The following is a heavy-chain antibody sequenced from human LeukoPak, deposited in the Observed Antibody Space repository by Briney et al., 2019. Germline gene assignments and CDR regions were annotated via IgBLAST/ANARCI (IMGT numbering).Heavy chain of an antibody. Sequence: GGSLRLSCTASGFTFSNYWMSWVRQTPENGLEWVSNINQDGSETEYVGSVKGRFTISRDNAQSSLYLQMNSLRAEDTAVYYCARDPCSSSWPYGMDVWGQGTTVTVSS. V-gene: IGHV3-7*03. CDR3: ARDPCSSSWPYGMDV. CDR2: INQDGSET. D-gene: IGHD6-13*01. CDR1: GFTFSNYW. J-gene: IGHJ6*02.